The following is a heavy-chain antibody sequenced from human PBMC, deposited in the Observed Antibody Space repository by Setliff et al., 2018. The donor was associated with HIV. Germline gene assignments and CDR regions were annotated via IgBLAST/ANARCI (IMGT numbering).Heavy chain of an antibody. J-gene: IGHJ6*03. V-gene: IGHV3-20*04. CDR3: ARGPLWYYYYMDV. Sequence: PGGSLRLSCAASGFTFDDYGMIWVRQAPGKGLEWVSGINWNGGSTGYADSVKGRFTVSRDNAKNSLYLQMNSLRAEDTALYYCARGPLWYYYYMDVWGKGTTVTVSS. D-gene: IGHD3-16*01. CDR2: INWNGGST. CDR1: GFTFDDYG.